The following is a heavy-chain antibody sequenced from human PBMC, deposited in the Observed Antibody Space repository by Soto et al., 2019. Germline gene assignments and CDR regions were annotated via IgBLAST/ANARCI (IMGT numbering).Heavy chain of an antibody. CDR3: AREDYCRGGSCSWSDP. CDR2: MNPNSGNT. D-gene: IGHD2-15*01. Sequence: ASVKVSCKASGYTFTSYDINWVRQATGQGLEWMGWMNPNSGNTGYAQKFQGRVTMTRNTSISTAYMELSSLRSEDTAVYYCAREDYCRGGSCSWSDPWGQGTLVTVSS. J-gene: IGHJ5*02. V-gene: IGHV1-8*01. CDR1: GYTFTSYD.